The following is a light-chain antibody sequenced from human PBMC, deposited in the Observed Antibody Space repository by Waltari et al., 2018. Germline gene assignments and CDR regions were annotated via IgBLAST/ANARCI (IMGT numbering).Light chain of an antibody. CDR3: AVWDDSLGGV. Sequence: QSVLTQPPSVSGTPGQRVTISCSGSNSHIGGNSVNWYQQLPGTAPKLPIYNDNQGPSGVPDRFSASKSGTSASLAITGLQSEDDAYYYCAVWDDSLGGVFGGGTKLTVL. V-gene: IGLV1-44*01. J-gene: IGLJ3*02. CDR1: NSHIGGNS. CDR2: NDN.